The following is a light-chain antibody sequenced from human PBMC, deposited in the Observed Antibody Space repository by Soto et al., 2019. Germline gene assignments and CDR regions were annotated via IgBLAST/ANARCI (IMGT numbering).Light chain of an antibody. J-gene: IGKJ1*01. CDR2: DAS. CDR1: QSVSSY. V-gene: IGKV3-11*01. CDR3: QQRSNWWT. Sequence: EIVLTQSPATLSLSPGERATLSCRASQSVSSYLAWYQQKPGQAPRLLIYDASNRATGIPARGSGSGSGTDFTLTISSLEPEDFAVYYWQQRSNWWTFGQGTKVEIK.